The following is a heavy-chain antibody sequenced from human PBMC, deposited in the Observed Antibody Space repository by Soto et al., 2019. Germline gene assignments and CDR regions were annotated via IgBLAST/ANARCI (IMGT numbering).Heavy chain of an antibody. J-gene: IGHJ4*02. D-gene: IGHD3-16*01. CDR2: IWSDGSNE. CDR3: ATYRWGSSIDY. V-gene: IGHV3-33*01. CDR1: GFTFSSHG. Sequence: GGSLRLSFAASGFTFSSHGMPWVRQAPGKGLEWVAVIWSDGSNEYYADSVKGRFTISRDNSKNTLYMQMSSLKVEDTAVYYCATYRWGSSIDYWGQGTLVTVSS.